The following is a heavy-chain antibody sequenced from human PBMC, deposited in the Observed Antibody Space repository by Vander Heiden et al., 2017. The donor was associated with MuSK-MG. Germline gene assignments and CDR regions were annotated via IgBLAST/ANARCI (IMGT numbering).Heavy chain of an antibody. CDR1: GFAFSNHA. CDR3: ARGPTAYYYYMDV. Sequence: VQLLESGGDLARPGGSLSRSGQAPGFAFSNHAFSWVRQAPGKGPEWVSGISGSGGSIYYADSVKGRFTISRDDSKNTLYLQMNSLRVEDTALYYCARGPTAYYYYMDVWGKGTTVTVSS. CDR2: ISGSGGSI. J-gene: IGHJ6*03. V-gene: IGHV3-23*01.